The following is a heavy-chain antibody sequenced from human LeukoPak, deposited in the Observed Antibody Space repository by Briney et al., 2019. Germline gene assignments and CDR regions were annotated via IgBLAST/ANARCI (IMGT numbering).Heavy chain of an antibody. J-gene: IGHJ6*03. CDR1: GYTFSNYG. CDR2: INPNSGGT. V-gene: IGHV1-2*02. D-gene: IGHD6-13*01. Sequence: ASVKVSCKASGYTFSNYGISWVRQAPGQGLEWMGWINPNSGGTNYAQKFQGRVTMTRDTSISTAYMELSRLRSDDTAVYYCARSDREQQLVWYYYYYYMDVWGKGTTVTISS. CDR3: ARSDREQQLVWYYYYYYMDV.